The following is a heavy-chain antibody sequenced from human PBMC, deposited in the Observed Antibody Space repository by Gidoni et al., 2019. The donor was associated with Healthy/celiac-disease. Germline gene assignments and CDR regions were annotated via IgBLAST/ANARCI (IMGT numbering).Heavy chain of an antibody. CDR3: ARGGEFVVVPAAILHYYYGMDV. Sequence: QVQLVQSGAEVKKPGASVKVSCKASGYTFTSYGISWVRQAPGQGLEWMGWISAYNGNTNYAQKLQGRVTMTTDTSTSTAYMELRSLRSDDTAVYYCARGGEFVVVPAAILHYYYGMDVWGQGTTVTVSS. V-gene: IGHV1-18*01. CDR1: GYTFTSYG. CDR2: ISAYNGNT. D-gene: IGHD2-2*02. J-gene: IGHJ6*02.